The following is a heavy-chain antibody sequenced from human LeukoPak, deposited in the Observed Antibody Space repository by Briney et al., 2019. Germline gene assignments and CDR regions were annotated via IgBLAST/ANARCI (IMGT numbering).Heavy chain of an antibody. CDR1: GFTFDDYA. CDR3: AKDYGYSSSWYDY. J-gene: IGHJ4*02. V-gene: IGHV3-9*01. Sequence: GRSLRLSCAASGFTFDDYAVHWVRQAPGKGLEWVSTISWNSASVGYVDSVKGRFTISRDNAKKTLYLQMNSLRPEDTALYYCAKDYGYSSSWYDYWGQGTLDTVSS. D-gene: IGHD6-13*01. CDR2: ISWNSASV.